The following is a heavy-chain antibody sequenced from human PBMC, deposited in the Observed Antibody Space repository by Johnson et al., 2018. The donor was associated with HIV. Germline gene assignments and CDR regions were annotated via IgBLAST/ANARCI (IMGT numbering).Heavy chain of an antibody. CDR3: ARSGRYNWNYGAFDI. D-gene: IGHD1-7*01. CDR1: GFDVTSHY. Sequence: VRLVESGGGVVQPGGSLRLSCAASGFDVTSHYMTWVRQAPGKGLEWISLIYGGATYYADSVKGRFTISRDSSKNTLYLQMNSLRAGDTAVYYCARSGRYNWNYGAFDIWGQGTMVTVSS. J-gene: IGHJ3*02. CDR2: IYGGAT. V-gene: IGHV3-66*01.